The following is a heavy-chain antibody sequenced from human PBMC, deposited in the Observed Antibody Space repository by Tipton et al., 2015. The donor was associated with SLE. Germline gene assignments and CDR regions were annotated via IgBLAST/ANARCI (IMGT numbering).Heavy chain of an antibody. D-gene: IGHD1-26*01. CDR2: VYDSGIT. CDR1: GASISSRTYY. CDR3: AREVGVVATGWFDP. J-gene: IGHJ5*02. Sequence: TLSLTCIVSGASISSRTYYWGCIRQSPGKGLEWIGSVYDSGITYYSPSLKSRVTISVDTSNNQFSLELSSVTAADTAVYYCAREVGVVATGWFDPWGQGTLVTVSS. V-gene: IGHV4-39*07.